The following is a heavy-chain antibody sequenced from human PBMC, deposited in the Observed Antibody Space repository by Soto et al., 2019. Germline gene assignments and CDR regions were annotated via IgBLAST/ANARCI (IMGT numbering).Heavy chain of an antibody. CDR1: GYSFTSYW. J-gene: IGHJ6*02. D-gene: IGHD3-3*01. Sequence: GESLKISCKGSGYSFTSYWISWVRQMPGKGLEWMGRIDPSDSYTNYSPSFQGHVTISADKSISTAYLQWSSLKASDTAMYYCARLYYFWSGYWGKEYYYYGMDVWGQGTTVTVSS. V-gene: IGHV5-10-1*01. CDR2: IDPSDSYT. CDR3: ARLYYFWSGYWGKEYYYYGMDV.